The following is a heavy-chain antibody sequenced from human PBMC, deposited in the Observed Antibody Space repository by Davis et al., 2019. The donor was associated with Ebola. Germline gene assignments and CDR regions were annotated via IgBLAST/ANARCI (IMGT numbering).Heavy chain of an antibody. CDR1: GFTFSSHG. CDR3: ARDSRAYYYYGMDV. Sequence: GESLKISCAASGFTFSSHGMHWARQAPGKGLEWVSVIYSAGTTYYADSVKGRFTISRDNSKNTLYLQMSSLRAEDTAIYYCARDSRAYYYYGMDVWGQGTTVTVSS. J-gene: IGHJ6*02. V-gene: IGHV3-53*01. CDR2: IYSAGTT.